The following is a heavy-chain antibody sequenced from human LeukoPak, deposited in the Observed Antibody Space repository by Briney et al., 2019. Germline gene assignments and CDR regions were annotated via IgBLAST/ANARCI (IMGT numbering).Heavy chain of an antibody. CDR3: AKAPVTTCSGAYCYPFDY. CDR2: ISVSGNT. J-gene: IGHJ4*02. D-gene: IGHD2-15*01. Sequence: GGSLRLSCAASGFTLSSYAMSWVRQGPGKGLEWVSAISVSGNTYHADSVKGRFTISRDSYKNTLYLQMNSLRAEDAAVYYCAKAPVTTCSGAYCYPFDYWGQGTLVTVSS. V-gene: IGHV3-23*01. CDR1: GFTLSSYA.